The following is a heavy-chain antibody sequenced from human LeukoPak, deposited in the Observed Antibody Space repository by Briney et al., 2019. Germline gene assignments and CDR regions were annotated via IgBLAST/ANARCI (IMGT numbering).Heavy chain of an antibody. J-gene: IGHJ4*02. Sequence: ASVKVSCKVSGYTLTELSMHWVRQAPGKGLEWMGGFDPEDGDTIYAQKFQGRVTMTRDTSTSTVYMELSSLRSEDTAVYYCAREALDSYFDYWGQGTLVTVSS. V-gene: IGHV1-24*01. CDR1: GYTLTELS. CDR2: FDPEDGDT. CDR3: AREALDSYFDY. D-gene: IGHD3-22*01.